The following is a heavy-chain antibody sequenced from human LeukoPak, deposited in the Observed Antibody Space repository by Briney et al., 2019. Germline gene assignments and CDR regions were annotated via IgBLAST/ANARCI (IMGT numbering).Heavy chain of an antibody. CDR1: GITVSDNY. D-gene: IGHD2-2*01. Sequence: PGGSLRLSCAASGITVSDNYMNWVRQAPGKGLEWVSIIHGDGNTFYADSVKGRFTISRDNAKNSLYLQMNSLRAEDTAVYYCARALGYCSSASCYYFDNWGQGTLVTVSS. V-gene: IGHV3-53*01. CDR3: ARALGYCSSASCYYFDN. J-gene: IGHJ4*02. CDR2: IHGDGNT.